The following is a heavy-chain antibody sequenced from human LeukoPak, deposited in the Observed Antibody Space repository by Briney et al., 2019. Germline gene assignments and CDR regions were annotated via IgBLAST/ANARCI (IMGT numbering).Heavy chain of an antibody. V-gene: IGHV1-18*01. D-gene: IGHD6-6*01. CDR1: GYTFTSYG. J-gene: IGHJ3*02. CDR3: ARDSSIAAITRAFDI. Sequence: ASVKVSCKASGYTFTSYGISWVRQAPGQGLEWMGWISAYNGNTNYAQKLQGRVTMTTDTSTSTAYMELRSLRSDDTAVHYCARDSSIAAITRAFDIWGQGTMVTVSS. CDR2: ISAYNGNT.